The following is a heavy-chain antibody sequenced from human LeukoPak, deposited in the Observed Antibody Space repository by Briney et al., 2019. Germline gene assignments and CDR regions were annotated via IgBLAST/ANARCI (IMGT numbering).Heavy chain of an antibody. CDR3: ARHIRRYSSGLDAFDI. V-gene: IGHV4-59*08. Sequence: GSLRLSCAASGFTFSSYAMSWVRQAPGKGLEWIGYIYYSGSTNYNPSLKSRVTISVDTSKNQFSLKLSSVTAADTAVYYCARHIRRYSSGLDAFDIWGQGTMVTVSS. CDR2: IYYSGST. CDR1: GFTFSSYA. J-gene: IGHJ3*02. D-gene: IGHD6-19*01.